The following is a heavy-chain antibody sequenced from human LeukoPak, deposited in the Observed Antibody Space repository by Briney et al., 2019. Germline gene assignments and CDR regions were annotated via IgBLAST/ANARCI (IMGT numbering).Heavy chain of an antibody. CDR3: AKDRRTTVTTSYFDY. V-gene: IGHV3-30*18. Sequence: GGSLRLSCVGSGFTFSNYWMSWVRQAPGKGLEWVAVISYDGSNKYYADSVKGRFTISRDNSKNTLYLQMNSLRAEDTAVYYCAKDRRTTVTTSYFDYWGQGTLVTVSS. CDR2: ISYDGSNK. J-gene: IGHJ4*02. CDR1: GFTFSNYW. D-gene: IGHD4-17*01.